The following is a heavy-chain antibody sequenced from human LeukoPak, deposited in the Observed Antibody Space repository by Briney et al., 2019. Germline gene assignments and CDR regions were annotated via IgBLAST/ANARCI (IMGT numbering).Heavy chain of an antibody. Sequence: KPSETLSLTCAVYGGSFSGYYWSWIRQPPGKGLEWIGEINHSGSTNYNPSLKSRVTISVDTSKNQFSLKLSSVTAADTAVYYCARGSQSLGYCSGGSCRAKIFDYWSQGTLVTVSS. D-gene: IGHD2-15*01. V-gene: IGHV4-34*01. CDR2: INHSGST. CDR3: ARGSQSLGYCSGGSCRAKIFDY. J-gene: IGHJ4*02. CDR1: GGSFSGYY.